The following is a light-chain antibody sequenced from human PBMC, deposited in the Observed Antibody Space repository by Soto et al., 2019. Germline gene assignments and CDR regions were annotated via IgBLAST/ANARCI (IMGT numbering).Light chain of an antibody. J-gene: IGLJ1*01. Sequence: QSALTQPASVSGSPGQSITISCTGTSSDVGGYNYVSWYQQHPGKAPKLMIYAVTDRPSGVSSRFSGSKSGNTASLTISGLQAEDEADYYCSSYTSSAPLYVFGTGTKVTVL. CDR1: SSDVGGYNY. V-gene: IGLV2-14*01. CDR2: AVT. CDR3: SSYTSSAPLYV.